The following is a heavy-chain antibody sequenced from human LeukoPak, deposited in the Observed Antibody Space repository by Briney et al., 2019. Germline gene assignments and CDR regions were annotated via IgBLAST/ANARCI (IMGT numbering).Heavy chain of an antibody. J-gene: IGHJ4*02. CDR3: ARLRNFDNVYAFDY. CDR1: GGSISSNSYY. D-gene: IGHD3-9*01. Sequence: SETLSLTCTVSGGSISSNSYYWSWIRQPAGKGLEWIGRIYTSGSTNYNPSLKSRVSISVDTSKNQVSLKVSSVTAADRAVYYCARLRNFDNVYAFDYWGQGTLVTVSS. V-gene: IGHV4-61*02. CDR2: IYTSGST.